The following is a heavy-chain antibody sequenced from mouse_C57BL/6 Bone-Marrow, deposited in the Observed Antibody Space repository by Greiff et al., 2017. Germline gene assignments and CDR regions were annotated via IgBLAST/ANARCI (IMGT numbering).Heavy chain of an antibody. CDR1: GFTFSSYA. D-gene: IGHD2-4*01. Sequence: EVQLVESGEGLVKPGGSLKLSCAASGFTFSSYAMSWVRQTPEKRLAWVAYISSGGDYIYYADTVKGRFTISRDNARNTLYLQMSSLKSEETAMYYCTRGRGITAFYYYAMDYWGQGTSVTVSS. CDR2: ISSGGDYI. J-gene: IGHJ4*01. V-gene: IGHV5-9-1*02. CDR3: TRGRGITAFYYYAMDY.